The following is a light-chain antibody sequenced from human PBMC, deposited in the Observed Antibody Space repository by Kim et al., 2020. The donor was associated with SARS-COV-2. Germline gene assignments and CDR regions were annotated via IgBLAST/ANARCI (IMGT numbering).Light chain of an antibody. J-gene: IGLJ3*02. Sequence: QSVLTQPPSVSAAPGQKVTISCSGSSSNIGNNYVSWYQQLPGTAPKLLIYDNNKRPSGIPDRFSGSKSGTSATLDITGLQTGDEADYYCGTWDGSLSAGVFGRGNQLTVL. CDR1: SSNIGNNY. CDR3: GTWDGSLSAGV. CDR2: DNN. V-gene: IGLV1-51*01.